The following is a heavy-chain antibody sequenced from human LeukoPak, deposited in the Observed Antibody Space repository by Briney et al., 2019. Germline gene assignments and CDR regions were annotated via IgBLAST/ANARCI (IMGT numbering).Heavy chain of an antibody. D-gene: IGHD4-17*01. CDR1: GFTFSSYG. J-gene: IGHJ3*02. CDR2: IWYDGSNK. V-gene: IGHV3-33*01. CDR3: AREYYGDERGAFDI. Sequence: QPGRSLRLSCAASGFTFSSYGMHWVRQAPGKGLEWVAVIWYDGSNKYYADSVKGRFTISRGNSKNTLYLQMNSLRAEDTAVYYCAREYYGDERGAFDIWGQGTMVTVSS.